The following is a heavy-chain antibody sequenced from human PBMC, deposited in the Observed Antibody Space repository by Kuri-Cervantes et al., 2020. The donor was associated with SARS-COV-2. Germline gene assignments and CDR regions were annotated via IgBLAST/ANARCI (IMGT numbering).Heavy chain of an antibody. CDR1: GFTFSSYG. V-gene: IGHV3-73*01. Sequence: GESLKISCAASGFTFSSYGMHWVRQASGKGLEWVGRVRGKANNYATAYAASVKGRFTISRDDLKNMAYLQMNSLKTEDTAVYYCTTLIDYWGQGALVTVSS. J-gene: IGHJ4*02. CDR2: VRGKANNYAT. CDR3: TTLIDY.